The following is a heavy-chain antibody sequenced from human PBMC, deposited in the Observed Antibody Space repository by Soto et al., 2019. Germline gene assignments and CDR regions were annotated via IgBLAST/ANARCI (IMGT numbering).Heavy chain of an antibody. CDR1: GGSISSSNW. Sequence: PSETLSLTCAVSGGSISSSNWWSWVRQPPGKGLEWIGEIYHSGSTNYNPSLKSRVTISVDKSKNQFSLKLSSVTAADTAVYYCARTQDIVVVPAAIRRWAGFDYWGQGTLVTVSS. CDR2: IYHSGST. V-gene: IGHV4-4*02. J-gene: IGHJ4*02. D-gene: IGHD2-2*01. CDR3: ARTQDIVVVPAAIRRWAGFDY.